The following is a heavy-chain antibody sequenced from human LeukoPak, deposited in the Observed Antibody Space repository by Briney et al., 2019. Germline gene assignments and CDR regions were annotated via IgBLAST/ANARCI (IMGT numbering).Heavy chain of an antibody. CDR3: ARPVYDILTGLYYFDY. CDR1: GRSFTSYW. V-gene: IGHV5-51*01. Sequence: GESLKISCKGSGRSFTSYWIGWVRQMPGKGLEWMGIIYPGDSDTRYSPSFQGQVTISADKSISTAYLQWSSLKASDTAMYYCARPVYDILTGLYYFDYWGQGTLVTVSS. J-gene: IGHJ4*02. D-gene: IGHD3-9*01. CDR2: IYPGDSDT.